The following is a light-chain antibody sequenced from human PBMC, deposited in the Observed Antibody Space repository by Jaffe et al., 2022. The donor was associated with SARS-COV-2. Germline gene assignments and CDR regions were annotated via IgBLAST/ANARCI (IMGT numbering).Light chain of an antibody. Sequence: QSALTQPPSASGSPGQSVTISCTGTSTDVGGSNYVSWYQQHPGKAPRLMIYEVSKRPSGVPDRFSGSKSGNTASLTVSGLQPQDEADYYCSSFAGSNRVFGGGTKLTVL. CDR3: SSFAGSNRV. CDR2: EVS. CDR1: STDVGGSNY. J-gene: IGLJ2*01. V-gene: IGLV2-8*01.